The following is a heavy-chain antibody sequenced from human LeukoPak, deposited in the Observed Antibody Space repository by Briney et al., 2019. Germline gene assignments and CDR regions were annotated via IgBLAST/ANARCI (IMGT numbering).Heavy chain of an antibody. CDR3: ALTGSSSWYYFDY. CDR1: GGSFSGYY. J-gene: IGHJ4*02. D-gene: IGHD6-13*01. V-gene: IGHV4-34*01. Sequence: SETLSLTCAVYGGSFSGYYWSWIRQPPGKGLEWIGEINHSGSTNYNPSLKSRVTISVDTSKNQFSLKLSSVTAADTAVYYCALTGSSSWYYFDYWGQGTLVTVSS. CDR2: INHSGST.